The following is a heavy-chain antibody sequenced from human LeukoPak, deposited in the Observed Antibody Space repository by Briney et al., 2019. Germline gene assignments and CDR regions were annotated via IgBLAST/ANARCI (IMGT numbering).Heavy chain of an antibody. CDR3: ARGTWVSDRTFDT. CDR1: GFTFSTYS. J-gene: IGHJ3*02. D-gene: IGHD1-14*01. V-gene: IGHV3-48*02. Sequence: GGSLRLSCAASGFTFSTYSMNWVRQAPGEGLEWDSYISGTSSIIYYEDSVKGRFTISRDNAKNSLYLQMNSLRDEDTAVYYCARGTWVSDRTFDTWGQGTVVTVSS. CDR2: ISGTSSII.